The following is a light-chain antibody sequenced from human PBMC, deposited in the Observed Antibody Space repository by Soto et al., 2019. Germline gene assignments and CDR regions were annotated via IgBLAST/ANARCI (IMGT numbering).Light chain of an antibody. CDR2: GAS. Sequence: EIVMTQSPSTVSVSPGERATLSCWASETVATNLAWYQQKPGQAPRLLISGASTRAAGISDRFRGSGSGTEFTLTISSLRSEDSAIYYCQQYFEWPPMTFGQGTKVDIK. CDR3: QQYFEWPPMT. J-gene: IGKJ1*01. CDR1: ETVATN. V-gene: IGKV3-15*01.